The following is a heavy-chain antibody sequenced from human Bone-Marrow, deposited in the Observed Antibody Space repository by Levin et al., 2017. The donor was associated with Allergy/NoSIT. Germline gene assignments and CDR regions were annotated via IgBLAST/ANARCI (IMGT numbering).Heavy chain of an antibody. CDR3: ARAGYDSSGVDAFDS. CDR2: IYYSGST. Sequence: SETLSLTCTVSGGSISSGDYYWSWIRQPPGKGLECIGYIYYSGSTYYNPSLKSRVTISVDMSTNQFSLKLSSVTAADTAVYYCARAGYDSSGVDAFDSWGQGTMVTVSS. CDR1: GGSISSGDYY. J-gene: IGHJ3*02. V-gene: IGHV4-30-4*01. D-gene: IGHD3-22*01.